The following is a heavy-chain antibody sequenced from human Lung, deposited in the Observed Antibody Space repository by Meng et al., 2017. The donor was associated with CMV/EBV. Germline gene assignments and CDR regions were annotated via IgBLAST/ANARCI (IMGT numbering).Heavy chain of an antibody. J-gene: IGHJ5*02. CDR2: IYYSGST. Sequence: GSLRLSCTVPGGSISSYYWSWIRQPPGKGLEWIGYIYYSGSTNYNPSLKSRVTISVDTSKNQFSLKLSSVTAADTAVYYCARVLGYCSSTSCYRRSHSPLDGFDRWGQGTLVTAPQ. CDR1: GGSISSYY. D-gene: IGHD2-2*01. CDR3: ARVLGYCSSTSCYRRSHSPLDGFDR. V-gene: IGHV4-59*01.